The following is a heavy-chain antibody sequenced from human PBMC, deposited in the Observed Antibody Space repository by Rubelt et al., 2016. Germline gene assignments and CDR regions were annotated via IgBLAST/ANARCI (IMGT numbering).Heavy chain of an antibody. CDR3: TSGGGSSHCPYFDY. CDR1: GGSFTDYY. J-gene: IGHJ4*02. Sequence: QVQLQQWGAGLLKPSETLSLTCAVYGGSFTDYYWTWIRQPPGKGLEWIGEINHSGSTNYNSSLKSRATISVDTSKGQFSLRLYSVTAADTALYYGTSGGGSSHCPYFDYGGQEILGTVSA. CDR2: INHSGST. V-gene: IGHV4-34*01. D-gene: IGHD6-6*01.